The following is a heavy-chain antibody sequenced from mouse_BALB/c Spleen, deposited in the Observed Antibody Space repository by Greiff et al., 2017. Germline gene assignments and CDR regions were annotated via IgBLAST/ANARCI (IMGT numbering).Heavy chain of an antibody. CDR3: ARRGLYDGYYVGMDY. J-gene: IGHJ4*01. CDR2: IYPGDGDT. D-gene: IGHD2-3*01. V-gene: IGHV1-80*01. CDR1: GYAFSSYW. Sequence: QVQLQQSGAELVRPGSSVKISCKASGYAFSSYWMNWVKQRPGQGLEWIGQIYPGDGDTNYNGKFKGKATLTADKSSSTAYMQLSSLTSEDSAVYFCARRGLYDGYYVGMDYWGQGTSVTVSS.